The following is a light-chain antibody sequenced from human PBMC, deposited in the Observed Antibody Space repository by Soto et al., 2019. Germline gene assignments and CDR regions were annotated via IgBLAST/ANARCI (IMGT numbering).Light chain of an antibody. CDR1: QSISSW. Sequence: DIQMTQSPSPLSASVGDRVTITCRASQSISSWLAWYQQKPGKAPKLLIYDASSLESGVPSRFSGSGSGTEFTLTISSLQPDDFATYYCQQYNSLGVYTFGQGTKLEIK. J-gene: IGKJ2*01. CDR2: DAS. V-gene: IGKV1-5*01. CDR3: QQYNSLGVYT.